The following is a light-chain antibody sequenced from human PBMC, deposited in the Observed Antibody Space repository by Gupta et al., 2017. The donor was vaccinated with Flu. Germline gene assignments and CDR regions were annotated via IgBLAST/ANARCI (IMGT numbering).Light chain of an antibody. CDR1: QDVSRW. J-gene: IGKJ5*01. Sequence: DLQLPQSPASVSASVGDSVTITGRASQDVSRWLVWYQQTPGKATNLLIVAASNLQSGVPSRVSGRGYGTDCTRTINSMKTEDFGIFYCQQVGRVPTTFGRGTRLEMK. CDR2: AAS. V-gene: IGKV1-12*01. CDR3: QQVGRVPTT.